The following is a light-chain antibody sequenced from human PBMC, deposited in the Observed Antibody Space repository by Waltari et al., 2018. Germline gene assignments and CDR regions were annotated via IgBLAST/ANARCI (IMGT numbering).Light chain of an antibody. J-gene: IGKJ3*01. CDR1: QDIHSF. V-gene: IGKV1-27*01. CDR3: QKYDIAPFT. Sequence: DIPMTQSPSSLSASVGDRVTITCRASQDIHSFLAWYQQKPGKVPKLLIYGASTLQSGAPSRFSGGGSGTDFTLTISSLEPEDAATYYCQKYDIAPFTFGPGTTVDIK. CDR2: GAS.